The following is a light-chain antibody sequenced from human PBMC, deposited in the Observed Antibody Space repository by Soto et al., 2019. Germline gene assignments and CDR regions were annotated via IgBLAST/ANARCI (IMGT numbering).Light chain of an antibody. V-gene: IGLV1-40*01. CDR2: GNS. CDR1: NSTIGAGYD. J-gene: IGLJ1*01. CDR3: QSYGDSLSGYV. Sequence: QSALTQPPSVSGAPGQRVTISCTGSNSTIGAGYDVHWYQQLPGTAPKLLIYGNSNRPSGVPDRFSGSKSGTSPSLTITGLQAEDEADYYCQSYGDSLSGYVFGTGTKVTVL.